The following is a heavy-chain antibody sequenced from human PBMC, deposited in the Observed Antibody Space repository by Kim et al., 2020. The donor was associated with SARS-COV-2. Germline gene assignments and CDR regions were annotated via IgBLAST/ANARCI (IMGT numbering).Heavy chain of an antibody. V-gene: IGHV3-23*01. J-gene: IGHJ4*02. Sequence: YADSVKGRFTISRDNSKNTLYLQMNGLRAEETAVCFCAKDTASGSYSPDYFDYWGQGTLVTVSS. CDR3: AKDTASGSYSPDYFDY. D-gene: IGHD3-10*01.